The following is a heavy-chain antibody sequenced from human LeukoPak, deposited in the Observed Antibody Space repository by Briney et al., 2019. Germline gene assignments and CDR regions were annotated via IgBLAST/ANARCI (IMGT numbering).Heavy chain of an antibody. Sequence: SETLSLTCAVYGGSFSGYYWSWIRQPPGKGLERIGEINHSGSTNYNPSLKSRVTISVDTSKNQFSLKLSSVTAADTAVYYCARRLRYFDWLWGLFDYWGQGTLVTVSS. D-gene: IGHD3-9*01. CDR1: GGSFSGYY. CDR3: ARRLRYFDWLWGLFDY. J-gene: IGHJ4*02. CDR2: INHSGST. V-gene: IGHV4-34*01.